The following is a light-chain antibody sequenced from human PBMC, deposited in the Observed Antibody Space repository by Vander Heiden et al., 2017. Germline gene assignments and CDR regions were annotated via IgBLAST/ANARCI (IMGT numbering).Light chain of an antibody. Sequence: SSELNQPPSVSVSPGPPASITCAGNKVGDKYVCWYQQKPGKSPVLIIYQDNKRPSGIPERFSGSNSGNTATLTISGTQAMDEADYYCQAWASSSVVFGGGTKLTVL. CDR3: QAWASSSVV. CDR2: QDN. CDR1: KVGDKY. J-gene: IGLJ2*01. V-gene: IGLV3-1*01.